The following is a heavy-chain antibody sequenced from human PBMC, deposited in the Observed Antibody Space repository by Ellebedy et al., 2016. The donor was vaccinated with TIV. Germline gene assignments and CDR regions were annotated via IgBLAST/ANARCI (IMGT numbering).Heavy chain of an antibody. J-gene: IGHJ4*02. CDR1: AYSFASYG. V-gene: IGHV1-18*01. Sequence: ASVKVSXKASAYSFASYGINWVRQAPGQGLEWMGWISPYNGKTESTQKFQGRVTMTTSASRTTAYMELRSLRSADTAFYYCARENSNDWFWDYWGQGTLVTVSS. CDR3: ARENSNDWFWDY. D-gene: IGHD3-9*01. CDR2: ISPYNGKT.